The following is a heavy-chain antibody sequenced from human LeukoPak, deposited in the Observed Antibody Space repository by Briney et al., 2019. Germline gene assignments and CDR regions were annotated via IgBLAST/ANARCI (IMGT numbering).Heavy chain of an antibody. D-gene: IGHD2-15*01. CDR2: IIPIFGTA. CDR3: ASYKCSGGSCYLDY. Sequence: VASVKISCKASGGTFSSYAISWVRQAPGQGLEWMGRIIPIFGTANYAQKFQGRVTITTDESTSTAYMELSSLRSEDTAVYYCASYKCSGGSCYLDYWGQGTLVIVSS. J-gene: IGHJ4*02. CDR1: GGTFSSYA. V-gene: IGHV1-69*05.